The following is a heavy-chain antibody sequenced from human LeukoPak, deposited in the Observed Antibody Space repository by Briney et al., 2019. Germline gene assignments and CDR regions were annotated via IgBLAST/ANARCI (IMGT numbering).Heavy chain of an antibody. CDR1: GSSFTSYW. Sequence: GASSQISCKGSGSSFTSYWIGWVRQTPGKGLEWLGIIYPADSATRYSPSFQGQVTMSAYKSISTAYLQCSSLKASDTAMYYCARQTYGHFDYWGQGALVTVSS. CDR2: IYPADSAT. V-gene: IGHV5-51*01. J-gene: IGHJ4*02. D-gene: IGHD3-10*01. CDR3: ARQTYGHFDY.